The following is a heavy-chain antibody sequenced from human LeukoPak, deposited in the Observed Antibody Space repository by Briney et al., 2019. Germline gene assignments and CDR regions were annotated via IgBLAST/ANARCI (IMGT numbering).Heavy chain of an antibody. Sequence: GGSLRLSCAASGLTFSSYAVSWVRQAPGKGLEWVSSISASGGTTYFADSVKGRFTTSRDNSKSTLYLQMNSLRAEDTAVYYCAKDGSYSTSWYFFFDYWGQGTLVTVSS. J-gene: IGHJ4*02. CDR3: AKDGSYSTSWYFFFDY. V-gene: IGHV3-23*01. CDR2: ISASGGTT. CDR1: GLTFSSYA. D-gene: IGHD6-13*01.